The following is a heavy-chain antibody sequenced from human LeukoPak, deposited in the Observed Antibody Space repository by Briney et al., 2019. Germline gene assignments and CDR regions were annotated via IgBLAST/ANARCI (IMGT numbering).Heavy chain of an antibody. CDR2: IIPMLAVA. CDR3: AREYGKLTMVTNFDF. CDR1: GGTFSSSP. D-gene: IGHD4-17*01. V-gene: IGHV1-69*04. Sequence: SVKVSCKASGGTFSSSPITWVRQAPGQGLEWMGRIIPMLAVANYAQKFQGRVTITADKSTTTAYMELVSLRSEDTAVYYCAREYGKLTMVTNFDFWGQGTLVTVSS. J-gene: IGHJ4*02.